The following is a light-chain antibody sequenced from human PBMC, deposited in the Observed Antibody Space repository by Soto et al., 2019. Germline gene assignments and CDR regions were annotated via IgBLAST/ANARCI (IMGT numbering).Light chain of an antibody. CDR1: QSVSSSSY. CDR2: GAS. Sequence: EIVLTQSPGTLSLSPGERATLSCRASQSVSSSSYFAWYQQKPGQAPRLLIYGASSRATGILDRFSGSGSATDFTLTISRPEPEDFAVYYCRQYGSSPSYTFGQGTKLEIK. CDR3: RQYGSSPSYT. J-gene: IGKJ2*01. V-gene: IGKV3-20*01.